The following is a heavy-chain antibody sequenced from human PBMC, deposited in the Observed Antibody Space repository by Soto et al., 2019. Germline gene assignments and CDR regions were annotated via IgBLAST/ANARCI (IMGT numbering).Heavy chain of an antibody. CDR3: AKHLVFGVVSRSLDY. CDR1: GFTFSSYG. J-gene: IGHJ4*02. D-gene: IGHD3-3*01. V-gene: IGHV3-30*18. CDR2: ISYDGSNK. Sequence: GGSLRLSCAASGFTFSSYGMHWVRQAPGKGLEWVAVISYDGSNKYYADSVKGRFTISRDNSKNTLYLQMNSLRAEDTAVYYCAKHLVFGVVSRSLDYWGQGTLVTVSS.